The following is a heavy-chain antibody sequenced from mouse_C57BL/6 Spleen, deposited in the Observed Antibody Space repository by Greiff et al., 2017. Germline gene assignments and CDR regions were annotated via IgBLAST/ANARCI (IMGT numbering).Heavy chain of an antibody. V-gene: IGHV5-4*01. Sequence: EVQVVESGGGLVKPGGSLKLSCAASGFTFSSYAMSWVRQTPEKRLEWVATISDGGSYTYYPDNVKGRFTISRDNAKNNLYLQMSHLKSEDTAMYYCARDFDYDKGDYWGQGTSVTVSS. D-gene: IGHD2-4*01. J-gene: IGHJ4*01. CDR1: GFTFSSYA. CDR2: ISDGGSYT. CDR3: ARDFDYDKGDY.